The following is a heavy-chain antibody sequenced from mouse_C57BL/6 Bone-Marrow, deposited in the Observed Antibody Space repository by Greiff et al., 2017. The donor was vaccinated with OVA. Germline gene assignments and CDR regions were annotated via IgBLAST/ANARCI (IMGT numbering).Heavy chain of an antibody. CDR1: GYTFTDYN. J-gene: IGHJ4*01. D-gene: IGHD1-1*01. CDR3: ANYGSSGDYAMDY. Sequence: VQLQQSGPELVKPGASVKMSCKASGYTFTDYNMHWVKQSHGKSLEWIGYINPNNGGTSYNQKFKGKATLTVNKSSSTAYMELRSLTSEDSAVYYCANYGSSGDYAMDYWGQGTSVTVSS. CDR2: INPNNGGT. V-gene: IGHV1-22*01.